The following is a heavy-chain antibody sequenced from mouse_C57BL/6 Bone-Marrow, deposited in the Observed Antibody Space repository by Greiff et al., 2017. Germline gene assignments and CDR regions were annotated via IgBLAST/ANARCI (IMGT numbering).Heavy chain of an antibody. Sequence: VQLQQSGAELVRPGTSVKMSCKASGYTFTNYWIGWAKQRPGHGLEWIGDIYPGGGYTNYNEKFKGKATLTADKSSSTAYMQFSSLTSEDSAIYYSARAKYYAMDYGGEGTSVTVAS. CDR2: IYPGGGYT. CDR3: ARAKYYAMDY. V-gene: IGHV1-63*01. J-gene: IGHJ4*01. CDR1: GYTFTNYW.